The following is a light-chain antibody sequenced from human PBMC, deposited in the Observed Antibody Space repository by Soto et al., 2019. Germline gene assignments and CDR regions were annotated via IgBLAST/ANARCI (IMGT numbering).Light chain of an antibody. J-gene: IGKJ1*01. CDR1: QSIRTW. Sequence: DIQMTQSPSTLSASVGDRVSITCRASQSIRTWLAWYQQKPGKAPKVLIHKASTLGNGVPSRFSGSGSGTEFPLTISSLQPDDVATYYCQQYSLYWTFGQGTKVEIK. V-gene: IGKV1-5*03. CDR2: KAS. CDR3: QQYSLYWT.